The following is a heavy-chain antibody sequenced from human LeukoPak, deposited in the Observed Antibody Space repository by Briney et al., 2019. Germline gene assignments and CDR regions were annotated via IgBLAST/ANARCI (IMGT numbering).Heavy chain of an antibody. Sequence: SETLSLTCTVSGGSISSSSYYWGWIRQPPGKGLEWIGSIYYSGSAYYNPSLKSRVTISVDTSKNQFSLKLSSVTAADTAVYYCARVGYDSSGYYSYFDYWGQGTLVTVSS. CDR1: GGSISSSSYY. D-gene: IGHD3-22*01. J-gene: IGHJ4*02. CDR2: IYYSGSA. V-gene: IGHV4-39*01. CDR3: ARVGYDSSGYYSYFDY.